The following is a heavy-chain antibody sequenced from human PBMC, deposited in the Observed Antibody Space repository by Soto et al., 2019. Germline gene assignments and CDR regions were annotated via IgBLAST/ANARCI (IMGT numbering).Heavy chain of an antibody. J-gene: IGHJ4*02. CDR2: INIDGSLI. Sequence: EVQLVESGGGLVQPGGSLRLSCAASGFTFGSYWMHWVRQAPGKGLVWVSRINIDGSLITYADSMKVRFTISRDNAKNTLYLQMNSLRGEDTAVYYCVRDSSGSYWGQGTLVTVSS. D-gene: IGHD6-19*01. CDR1: GFTFGSYW. V-gene: IGHV3-74*03. CDR3: VRDSSGSY.